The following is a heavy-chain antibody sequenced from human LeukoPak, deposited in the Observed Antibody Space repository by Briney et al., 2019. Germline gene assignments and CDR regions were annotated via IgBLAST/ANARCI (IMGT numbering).Heavy chain of an antibody. CDR2: ISGSGGST. V-gene: IGHV3-23*01. D-gene: IGHD5-24*01. CDR3: AKDAGRDGYNYGDY. CDR1: GFTFSSYA. Sequence: GGSLRLSCAASGFTFSSYAMSWVRQAPGKGREWVSAISGSGGSTYYADSVKGRFTISRDNSKNTLYLQMNSLRAEDTAVYYCAKDAGRDGYNYGDYWGQGTLVTVSS. J-gene: IGHJ4*02.